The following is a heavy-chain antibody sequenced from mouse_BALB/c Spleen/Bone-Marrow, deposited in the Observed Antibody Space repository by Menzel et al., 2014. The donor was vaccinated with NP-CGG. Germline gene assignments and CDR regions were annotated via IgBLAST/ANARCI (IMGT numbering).Heavy chain of an antibody. CDR2: ISSGGSYT. Sequence: EVQLQQSGGDLVKPGGSLKLSCAASGFTFSSYGMSWVRQTPDKRLEWVATISSGGSYTYCPDSVKGRFTISRDNAKNTLYLQMSSLKSEDTAMYYCARDGLDYWGQGTTLTVSS. J-gene: IGHJ2*01. CDR3: ARDGLDY. D-gene: IGHD3-1*01. V-gene: IGHV5-6*01. CDR1: GFTFSSYG.